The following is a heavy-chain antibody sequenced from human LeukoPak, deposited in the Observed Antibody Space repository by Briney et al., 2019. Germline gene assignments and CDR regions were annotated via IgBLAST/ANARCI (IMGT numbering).Heavy chain of an antibody. D-gene: IGHD3-22*01. CDR1: GFTASNNY. Sequence: GRSLRLSCAASGFTASNNYMSWVRQAPGKGLEWVSVIHSVGTTYYADSVKGRFTISRDNSKNTLYLQMNSLRAEDTAVYYCARTSSSAWNREVDYWGQGTLVTVSS. J-gene: IGHJ4*02. V-gene: IGHV3-53*01. CDR2: IHSVGTT. CDR3: ARTSSSAWNREVDY.